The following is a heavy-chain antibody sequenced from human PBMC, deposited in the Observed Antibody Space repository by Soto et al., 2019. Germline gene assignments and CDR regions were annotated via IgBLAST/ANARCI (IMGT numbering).Heavy chain of an antibody. J-gene: IGHJ4*02. Sequence: QVQLVQSGAEVKKPGSSVKVSCKASGGTFSSYTISWVRQAPGQGLEWMGRIIPILGIANYAQKFQGRVTITADKSTSKAYMELSSLRSEDTAVYYCARDADCSSTSCYPDYWGQGTLVTVSS. CDR1: GGTFSSYT. D-gene: IGHD2-2*01. V-gene: IGHV1-69*08. CDR3: ARDADCSSTSCYPDY. CDR2: IIPILGIA.